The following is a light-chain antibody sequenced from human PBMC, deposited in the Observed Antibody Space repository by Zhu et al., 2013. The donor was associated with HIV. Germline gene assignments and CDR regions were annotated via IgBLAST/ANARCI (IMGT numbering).Light chain of an antibody. V-gene: IGLV3-1*01. CDR1: RLGQKF. J-gene: IGLJ2*01. Sequence: SYAVTQSASLSVTPGQTANISCSGQRLGQKFVSWFQQKTGQAPQLVIFQDVKRPSGVSQRFSGSNLGDTASLTITGTQPVDEGDYYCQAWDTSYVVFGGGTRLTVL. CDR3: QAWDTSYVV. CDR2: QDV.